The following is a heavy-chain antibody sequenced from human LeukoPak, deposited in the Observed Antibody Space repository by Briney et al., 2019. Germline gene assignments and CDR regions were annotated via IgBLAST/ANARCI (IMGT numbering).Heavy chain of an antibody. J-gene: IGHJ4*02. Sequence: GGSLRLSCAASGFTFSSYSMNWVRQGPGKGLEWVSSISSSSSYIYYADSVKGRFTISRDNAKNSLYLQMNSLRAEDTAVYYCARDSGSYWFDYWGQGTLVTVSS. D-gene: IGHD1-26*01. CDR1: GFTFSSYS. V-gene: IGHV3-21*01. CDR2: ISSSSSYI. CDR3: ARDSGSYWFDY.